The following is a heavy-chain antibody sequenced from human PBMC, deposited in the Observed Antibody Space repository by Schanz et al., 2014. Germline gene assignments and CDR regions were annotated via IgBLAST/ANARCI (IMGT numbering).Heavy chain of an antibody. J-gene: IGHJ4*02. V-gene: IGHV1-46*03. CDR1: GYNITSND. CDR3: AGAFDSSGYYFDY. D-gene: IGHD3-22*01. CDR2: VNPSVRGT. Sequence: QVQLVQSGAEVKKPGASVKVSCKASGYNITSNDVTWVRQATGQGLEWMGIVNPSVRGTHFAREFQGRVTVTSDTSTSTVYMELSGLRSEDTAVYYCAGAFDSSGYYFDYWGQGTLGTVSS.